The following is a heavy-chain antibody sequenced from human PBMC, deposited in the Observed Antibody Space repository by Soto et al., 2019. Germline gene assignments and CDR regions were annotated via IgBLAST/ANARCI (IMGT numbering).Heavy chain of an antibody. Sequence: QVQLQESGPGLVKPSETLSLTCTVSGGTISRYYWSWIRQPPGKGLEWIGYMYNTGSTVYNPSFKSRATISVDTSKNQFSQKLNSVTAADTAVYYCARDLWGYCGTDCYPLDVWGQGTTVTVSS. CDR1: GGTISRYY. J-gene: IGHJ6*02. V-gene: IGHV4-59*01. CDR3: ARDLWGYCGTDCYPLDV. D-gene: IGHD2-21*02. CDR2: MYNTGST.